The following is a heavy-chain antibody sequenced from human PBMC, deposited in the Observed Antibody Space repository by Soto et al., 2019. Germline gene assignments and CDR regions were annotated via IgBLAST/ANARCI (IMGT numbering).Heavy chain of an antibody. Sequence: EVQLVQSGAEVKKPGESLKISCKGSGYSFTSYWIGWVRQMPGKGLEWMGIIYPGDSDTRYSPSFQGQVTISADKSISTAYLQWSSLKASETAMYYCARQTYAFWSGENENWFDPWGQGTLVTVSS. V-gene: IGHV5-51*01. CDR2: IYPGDSDT. CDR3: ARQTYAFWSGENENWFDP. D-gene: IGHD3-3*01. CDR1: GYSFTSYW. J-gene: IGHJ5*02.